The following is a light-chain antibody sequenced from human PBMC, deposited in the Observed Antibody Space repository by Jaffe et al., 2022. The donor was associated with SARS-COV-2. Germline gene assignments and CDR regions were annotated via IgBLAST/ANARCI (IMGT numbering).Light chain of an antibody. V-gene: IGKV3-15*01. CDR1: QSVSSN. J-gene: IGKJ4*01. Sequence: ETVMTQSPATLSVSPGERATLSCRASQSVSSNLAWYQQKPGQAPRLLIYGASTRATGIPARFSGSGSGTEFTLIISSLQSEDFAVYYCQQYYSWPLTFGGGTKVEIK. CDR3: QQYYSWPLT. CDR2: GAS.